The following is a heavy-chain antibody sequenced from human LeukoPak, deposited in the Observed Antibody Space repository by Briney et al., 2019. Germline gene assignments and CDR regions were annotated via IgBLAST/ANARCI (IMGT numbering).Heavy chain of an antibody. J-gene: IGHJ4*02. CDR2: ISGSGGST. Sequence: QPGGSLRLSCAASGFTFSSYAMSWVRQAPGKGLEWVSAISGSGGSTYYADSVKGRFTISRDNAKNSLYLQMNSLRAEDTAVYYCARDPPGFGGSYYGYWGQGTLVTVSS. CDR3: ARDPPGFGGSYYGY. CDR1: GFTFSSYA. V-gene: IGHV3-23*01. D-gene: IGHD1-26*01.